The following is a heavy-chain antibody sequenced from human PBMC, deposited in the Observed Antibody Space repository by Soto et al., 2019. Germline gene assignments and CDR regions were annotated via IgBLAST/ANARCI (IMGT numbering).Heavy chain of an antibody. CDR1: GFTFSSYG. V-gene: IGHV3-33*01. CDR3: AGTLRYFDWLPLDS. CDR2: IWYDGSNK. Sequence: QVQLVESGGGVVQPGRSLRLSCAASGFTFSSYGMHWVRQAPGKGLEWVAVIWYDGSNKYYADSVKGRFTISRDNSKNTLYLQMNSLRAEDTAVYYCAGTLRYFDWLPLDSWGQGTLVTVSS. D-gene: IGHD3-9*01. J-gene: IGHJ4*02.